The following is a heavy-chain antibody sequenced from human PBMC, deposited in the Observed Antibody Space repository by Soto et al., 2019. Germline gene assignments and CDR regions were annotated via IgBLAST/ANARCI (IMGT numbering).Heavy chain of an antibody. CDR3: ARAPTSRFDY. J-gene: IGHJ4*02. Sequence: GGSLRLSCSASGFTFSTFAVHWVRPAPGKGLEWVAVISADGTNKYYADSVKGRFTISRDNSKNTLFLQMDSLRTEDTAMYYCARAPTSRFDYWGQGTLVTVSS. CDR2: ISADGTNK. V-gene: IGHV3-30-3*01. CDR1: GFTFSTFA.